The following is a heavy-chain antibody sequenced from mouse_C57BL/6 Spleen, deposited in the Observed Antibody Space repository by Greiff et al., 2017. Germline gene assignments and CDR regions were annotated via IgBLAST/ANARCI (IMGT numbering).Heavy chain of an antibody. V-gene: IGHV5-12*01. CDR2: ISNGGGST. CDR1: GFTFSDYY. CDR3: ARRGLYYGSSYDYYAMDY. D-gene: IGHD1-1*01. J-gene: IGHJ4*01. Sequence: EVKLVESGGGLVQPGGSLKLSCAASGFTFSDYYMYWVRQTPEKRLEWVAYISNGGGSTCYPDTVKGRFTISRDNAKNTLYLQMSRLKSEDTAMYYCARRGLYYGSSYDYYAMDYWGQGTSVTVSS.